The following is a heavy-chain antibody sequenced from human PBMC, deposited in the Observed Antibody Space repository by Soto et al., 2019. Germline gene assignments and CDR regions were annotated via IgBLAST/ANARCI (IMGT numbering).Heavy chain of an antibody. CDR3: ARFQVVPAAMRGMDV. CDR2: IIPIFGTA. CDR1: GGTFSSYA. D-gene: IGHD2-2*01. Sequence: RASVKVSCKASGGTFSSYAISWVRQAPGQGLEWMGGIIPIFGTANYAQKFQGRVTITADESTSTAYMELSSLRSEDTAVYYCARFQVVPAAMRGMDVWGQGTTVTVSS. V-gene: IGHV1-69*13. J-gene: IGHJ6*02.